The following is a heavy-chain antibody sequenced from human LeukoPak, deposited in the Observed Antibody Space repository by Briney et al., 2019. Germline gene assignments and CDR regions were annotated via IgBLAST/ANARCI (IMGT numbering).Heavy chain of an antibody. V-gene: IGHV1-8*01. CDR2: MNPNSGNT. CDR3: ARSKIAVAGQYYFDY. J-gene: IGHJ4*02. Sequence: ASVKVSCKASGYTFSSYDINWVRQATGQGLEWMGWMNPNSGNTGYAQKFQGRVTMTRDTSTSTVYMELSSLRSEDTAVYYCARSKIAVAGQYYFDYWGQGTLVTVSS. D-gene: IGHD6-19*01. CDR1: GYTFSSYD.